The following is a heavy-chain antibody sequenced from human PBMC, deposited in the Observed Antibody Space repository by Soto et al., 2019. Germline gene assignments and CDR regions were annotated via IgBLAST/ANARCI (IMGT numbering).Heavy chain of an antibody. D-gene: IGHD3-22*01. CDR1: GFNFKNSW. CDR2: IKSKTDGGTT. J-gene: IGHJ3*02. Sequence: GGSLRLACAASGFNFKNSWMSWVRQAPGKGLEWVGRIKSKTDGGTTDYAAPVKGRFTISRDDSKNTLYLQTNSLKTEDTAVYYCTTDARIVVVTYDGFDIWGQGTMVTVSS. V-gene: IGHV3-15*01. CDR3: TTDARIVVVTYDGFDI.